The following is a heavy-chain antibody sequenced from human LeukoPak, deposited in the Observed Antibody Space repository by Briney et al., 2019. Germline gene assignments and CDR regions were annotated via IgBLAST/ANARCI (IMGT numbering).Heavy chain of an antibody. J-gene: IGHJ6*02. D-gene: IGHD3-22*01. CDR1: GFTFSNAW. Sequence: GGSLRLSCAASGFTFSNAWMSWVRQAPGKGLEWVGRIKSKTDGGTTDYAAPVKGRFTISRDDPKNTLYLQMNSLKTEDTAVYYCTTDLSMIVNYYYYGMDVWGQGTTVTVSS. CDR2: IKSKTDGGTT. CDR3: TTDLSMIVNYYYYGMDV. V-gene: IGHV3-15*01.